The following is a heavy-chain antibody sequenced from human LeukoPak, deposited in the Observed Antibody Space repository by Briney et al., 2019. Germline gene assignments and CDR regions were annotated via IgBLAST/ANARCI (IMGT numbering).Heavy chain of an antibody. CDR2: IWYDGSNK. V-gene: IGHV3-33*06. Sequence: PGRSLRLSCAASGFTFSSYGMHWVRQAPGKGLEWVAVIWYDGSNKYYADSVKGRFTISRDNSKNTLYLQMNSLRAEDTAVYYCAKAGSPNAFDIWGQGTMVTVSS. CDR1: GFTFSSYG. J-gene: IGHJ3*02. CDR3: AKAGSPNAFDI.